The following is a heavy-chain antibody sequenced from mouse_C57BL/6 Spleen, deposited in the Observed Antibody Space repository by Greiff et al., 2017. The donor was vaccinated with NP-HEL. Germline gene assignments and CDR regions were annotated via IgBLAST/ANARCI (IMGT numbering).Heavy chain of an antibody. Sequence: QVQLQQSGAELVRPGTSVKVSCKASGYAFTNYLMDWVKQRPGQGLEWIGVINPCSGGTNYNEKFKGKATLTADKSSSTAYMQLSSLTSEDSAVYFSARFSDGHFADWGQGTMVTVSA. J-gene: IGHJ3*01. CDR2: INPCSGGT. CDR1: GYAFTNYL. D-gene: IGHD2-3*01. V-gene: IGHV1-54*01. CDR3: ARFSDGHFAD.